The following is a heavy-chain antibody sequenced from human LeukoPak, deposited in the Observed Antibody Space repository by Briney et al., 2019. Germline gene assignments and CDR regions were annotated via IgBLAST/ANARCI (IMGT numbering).Heavy chain of an antibody. J-gene: IGHJ3*02. CDR2: ISSSSSYI. D-gene: IGHD5-12*01. V-gene: IGHV3-21*01. CDR3: ARDLSWGYNWAFDI. CDR1: GFTFSSYS. Sequence: GGSLRLSCAAFGFTFSSYSMNWVRQAPGKGLEWVSSISSSSSYIYYADSVKGRFTISRDNAKNSLYLQMNSLRAEDTAVYYCARDLSWGYNWAFDIWGQGTMVTVSS.